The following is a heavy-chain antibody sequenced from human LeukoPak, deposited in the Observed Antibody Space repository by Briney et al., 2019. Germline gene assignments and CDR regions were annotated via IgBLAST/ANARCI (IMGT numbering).Heavy chain of an antibody. J-gene: IGHJ4*02. CDR2: INPSGGNT. CDR1: GYTFTTYY. CDR3: ARGLGSGTYYGY. V-gene: IGHV1-46*01. D-gene: IGHD3-10*01. Sequence: ASVKFSCKASGYTFTTYYIHWVRQAPGQGLEWMGMINPSGGNTAYAQKFQGRVTVTRDTSTSTVCMELSSLRSEDTAVYYCARGLGSGTYYGYWGQGTLVTVSS.